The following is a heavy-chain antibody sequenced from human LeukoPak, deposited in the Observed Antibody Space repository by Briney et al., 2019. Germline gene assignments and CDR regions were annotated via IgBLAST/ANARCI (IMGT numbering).Heavy chain of an antibody. CDR1: GFTFNRHW. CDR3: ARDGLPVALDK. Sequence: GGSLRLSCAASGFTFNRHWVTWVRQAPGKGLEWIANVNPDMSEKNYVESVKGRFTISRDKVKNLLYLQMNSLRGDDTAVYYCARDGLPVALDKWGQGTLVTVSS. CDR2: VNPDMSEK. D-gene: IGHD2-2*01. J-gene: IGHJ4*02. V-gene: IGHV3-7*01.